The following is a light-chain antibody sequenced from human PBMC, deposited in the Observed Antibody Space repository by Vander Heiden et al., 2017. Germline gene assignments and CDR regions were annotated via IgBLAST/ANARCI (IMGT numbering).Light chain of an antibody. CDR3: QQYNSWSWT. V-gene: IGKV1-5*01. J-gene: IGKJ1*01. Sequence: DNPVTDAPSTLSASVGDRVTITCRASQSISSWLAWYQQKPGKAPKLLIYDASSLESGVPSRFSGSGSGTEFTLTISSLQPDDFATYYCQQYNSWSWTFGQGTKVEIK. CDR1: QSISSW. CDR2: DAS.